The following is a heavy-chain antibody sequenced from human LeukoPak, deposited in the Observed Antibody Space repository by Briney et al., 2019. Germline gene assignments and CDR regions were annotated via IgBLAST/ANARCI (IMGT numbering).Heavy chain of an antibody. J-gene: IGHJ4*02. CDR3: ARDAPYYYDSSGYYQYYFDC. V-gene: IGHV4-4*07. CDR2: IYTSGST. D-gene: IGHD3-22*01. Sequence: SETLSLTCTVSGGSISSYYWSWIRQPAGKGLEWIGRIYTSGSTNYNPSLKSRVTMSVDTSKNQFSLKLSSVTAADTAVYYCARDAPYYYDSSGYYQYYFDCWGQGTLVTVSS. CDR1: GGSISSYY.